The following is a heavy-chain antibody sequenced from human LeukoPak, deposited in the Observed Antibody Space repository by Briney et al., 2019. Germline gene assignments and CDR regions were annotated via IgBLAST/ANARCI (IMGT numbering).Heavy chain of an antibody. CDR1: GFTFSSYS. CDR3: AREGGFAAAGTHDY. Sequence: GGSLRLSCAASGFTFSSYSMNWVRQAPGKGLEWVSSISSSSSYIYYADSVKGRSTISRDNAKNSLYLQMNSLRAEDTAVYYCAREGGFAAAGTHDYWGQGTLVTVSS. V-gene: IGHV3-21*01. CDR2: ISSSSSYI. D-gene: IGHD6-13*01. J-gene: IGHJ4*02.